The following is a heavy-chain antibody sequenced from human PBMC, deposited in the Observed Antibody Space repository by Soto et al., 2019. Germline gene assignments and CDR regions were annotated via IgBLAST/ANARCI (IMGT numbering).Heavy chain of an antibody. Sequence: VGSLRLSCAASGFTFSSYAMSWVRQAPGKGLEWVSAISGSGGSTYYADSVKGRFTISRDNSKNTLYLQMNSLRAEDTAVYYCAKDHSSSWLFDYWGQGTLVTVSS. CDR2: ISGSGGST. V-gene: IGHV3-23*01. J-gene: IGHJ4*02. CDR1: GFTFSSYA. CDR3: AKDHSSSWLFDY. D-gene: IGHD6-13*01.